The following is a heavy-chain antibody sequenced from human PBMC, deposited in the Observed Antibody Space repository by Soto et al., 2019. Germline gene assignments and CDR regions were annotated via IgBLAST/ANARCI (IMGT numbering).Heavy chain of an antibody. D-gene: IGHD6-19*01. J-gene: IGHJ3*02. CDR2: ISAYNGNT. V-gene: IGHV1-18*01. CDR1: GYTFTSYG. Sequence: ASVKVSCKASGYTFTSYGISWVRQAPGQGLEWMGWISAYNGNTNYAQKLQGRVTMTTDTSTSTAYMELRSLRSDDTAVYYCARVNGAAVAGDAFDIWGQGTMVTVSS. CDR3: ARVNGAAVAGDAFDI.